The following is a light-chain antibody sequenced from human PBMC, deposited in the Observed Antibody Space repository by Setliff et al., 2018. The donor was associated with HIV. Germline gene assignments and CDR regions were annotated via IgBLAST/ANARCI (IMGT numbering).Light chain of an antibody. Sequence: QSVLTQPPSASGTPGQRVTISCSGSHSNIGTNTVTWYQQLPGTAPKPLISSDHQRPSGVPDRFSASKSGTSASLAISGLQTEDGADYSCVSWDASPVFGGGTKVTVL. V-gene: IGLV1-44*01. CDR3: VSWDASPV. J-gene: IGLJ3*02. CDR1: HSNIGTNT. CDR2: SDH.